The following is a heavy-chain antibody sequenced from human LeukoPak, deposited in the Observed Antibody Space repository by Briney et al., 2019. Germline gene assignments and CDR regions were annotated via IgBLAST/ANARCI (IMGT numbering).Heavy chain of an antibody. V-gene: IGHV4-59*01. D-gene: IGHD2-15*01. CDR1: GVSISPYY. Sequence: PSETLSLTCTVSGVSISPYYWSWIRQPPGKGLEWIGYIYYSGSTNYNPSLKSRVTISVDTSKNQFSLKLSSVTAADTAVYYCARGVVAAYFDYWGQGTLVTVSS. CDR3: ARGVVAAYFDY. CDR2: IYYSGST. J-gene: IGHJ4*02.